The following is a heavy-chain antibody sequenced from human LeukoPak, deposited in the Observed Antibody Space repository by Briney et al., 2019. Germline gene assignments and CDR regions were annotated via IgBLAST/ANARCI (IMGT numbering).Heavy chain of an antibody. J-gene: IGHJ5*02. CDR2: ISSSSSYI. CDR3: ARDRSPDYYGSGSTANWFDP. V-gene: IGHV3-21*01. D-gene: IGHD3-10*01. Sequence: GGSLRLSCAASGFTFGSYSMNWVRQAPGKGLEWVSSISSSSSYIYYADSVKGRFTISRDNAKNSLYLQMNSLRAEDTAVYYCARDRSPDYYGSGSTANWFDPWGQGTLVTVSS. CDR1: GFTFGSYS.